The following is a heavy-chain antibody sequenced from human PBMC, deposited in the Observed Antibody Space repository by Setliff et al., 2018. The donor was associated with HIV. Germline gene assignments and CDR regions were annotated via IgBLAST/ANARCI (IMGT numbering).Heavy chain of an antibody. Sequence: SETLSLTCAVYGGSFIGYYWSWIRQPPGKGLEWIGEINHSGNTNYNPSLKSRVTMSVDTSKNQFSLRLTSVTAADTAMYHCARDRSSGWSKDWFDTWGQGILVTVSS. V-gene: IGHV4-34*01. D-gene: IGHD6-19*01. CDR1: GGSFIGYY. CDR2: INHSGNT. J-gene: IGHJ5*02. CDR3: ARDRSSGWSKDWFDT.